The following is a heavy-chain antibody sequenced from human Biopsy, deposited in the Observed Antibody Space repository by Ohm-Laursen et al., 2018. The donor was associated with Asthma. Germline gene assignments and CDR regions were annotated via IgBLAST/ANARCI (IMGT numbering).Heavy chain of an antibody. CDR2: ISYTWSA. CDR1: GGSMSSSSYY. V-gene: IGHV4-39*01. Sequence: SDTLSLTCTVSGGSMSSSSYYWGWIRQPQGKGLEWMGSISYTWSAYHNPSLKSRVTISVDTSKNHFSPKLSSVPAADTAVYYCAIHWDWGSFFDYWGQGTPVTVSS. J-gene: IGHJ4*02. D-gene: IGHD7-27*01. CDR3: AIHWDWGSFFDY.